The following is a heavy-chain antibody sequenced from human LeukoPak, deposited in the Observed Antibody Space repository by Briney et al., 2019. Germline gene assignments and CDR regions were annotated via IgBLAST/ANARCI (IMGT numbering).Heavy chain of an antibody. CDR3: ARDWDGDLDY. CDR2: INQDGGAK. D-gene: IGHD4-17*01. V-gene: IGHV3-7*01. Sequence: PGRSLRLSCAASGFTFDDYAMPWVRQAPGKGLEWVANINQDGGAKFYVDSVKGRFTISRDNAKNSLYPQMNSLRAEDTAVYYCARDWDGDLDYWGQGTLVTVSS. J-gene: IGHJ4*02. CDR1: GFTFDDYA.